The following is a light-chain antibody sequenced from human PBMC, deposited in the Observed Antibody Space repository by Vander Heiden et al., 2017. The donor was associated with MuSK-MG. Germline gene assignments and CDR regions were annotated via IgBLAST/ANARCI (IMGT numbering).Light chain of an antibody. J-gene: IGKJ1*01. CDR3: QQRRT. CDR1: QSVSSY. CDR2: DAS. Sequence: EIVLTQSPATLSLSPGERATLSCRASQSVSSYLAWYQQKPGQAPRLLIYDASNRATGIQDRFSGSGSGTDFTLTISSIEPDDFAGHDGQQRRTFGQGTKVEIK. V-gene: IGKV3-11*01.